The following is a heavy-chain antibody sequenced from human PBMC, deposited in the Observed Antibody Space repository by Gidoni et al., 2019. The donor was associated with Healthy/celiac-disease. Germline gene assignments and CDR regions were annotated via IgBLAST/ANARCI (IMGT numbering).Heavy chain of an antibody. CDR2: INSDGSST. D-gene: IGHD2-2*01. J-gene: IGHJ6*03. V-gene: IGHV3-74*01. CDR1: GFTFSSYW. Sequence: EVQLVESGGGLVQPGGSLRLSCAASGFTFSSYWMHWVRQAPGKGLVWVSRINSDGSSTSYADSVKGRFTISRDNAKNTLYLQMNSLRAEDTAVYYCARGGDIVVSYYYYYMDVWGKGTTVTVSS. CDR3: ARGGDIVVSYYYYYMDV.